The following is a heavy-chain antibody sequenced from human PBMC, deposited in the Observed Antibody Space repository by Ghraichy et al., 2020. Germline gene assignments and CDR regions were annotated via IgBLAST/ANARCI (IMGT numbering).Heavy chain of an antibody. CDR2: MSYSGST. CDR3: ARGGSMSLATFDP. J-gene: IGHJ5*02. V-gene: IGHV4-39*07. Sequence: GSLRLSCTVSGDSISSSDYYWALIRQPQGKGLEGIGSMSYSGSTYYNPSLKSRVTIAVDTSKNQFSLQLISVTAADTAFYYCARGGSMSLATFDPWGQGTLVTVTS. CDR1: GDSISSSDYY.